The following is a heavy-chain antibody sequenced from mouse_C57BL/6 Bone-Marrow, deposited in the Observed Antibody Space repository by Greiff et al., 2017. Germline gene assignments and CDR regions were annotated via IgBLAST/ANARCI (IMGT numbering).Heavy chain of an antibody. CDR2: IYPGDGDT. D-gene: IGHD1-1*01. CDR3: ARWDYYGSGGYFDY. V-gene: IGHV1-80*01. J-gene: IGHJ2*01. Sequence: VKLMESGAELVKPGASVKISCKASGYAFSSYWMNWVKQRPGKGLEWIGQIYPGDGDTNYNGKFKGKATLTADKSSSPAYMQRSSLTSEDSAVYFCARWDYYGSGGYFDYWGQGTTLTVSS. CDR1: GYAFSSYW.